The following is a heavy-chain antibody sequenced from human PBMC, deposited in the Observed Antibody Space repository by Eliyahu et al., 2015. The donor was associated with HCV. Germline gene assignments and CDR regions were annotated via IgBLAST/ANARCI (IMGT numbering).Heavy chain of an antibody. CDR2: ISGNSGSI. CDR1: GFTFDDYA. D-gene: IGHD3-22*01. Sequence: GLVQPGRSLRLSCAASGFTFDDYAMHWVRQAPGKGLEWVSGISGNSGSIDYADSVKGRFTISRDNAKNSLYLQMNSLRPEDTALYYCAKAGDSSDYHPKGKYFDYWGQGTLVTVSS. J-gene: IGHJ4*02. V-gene: IGHV3-9*01. CDR3: AKAGDSSDYHPKGKYFDY.